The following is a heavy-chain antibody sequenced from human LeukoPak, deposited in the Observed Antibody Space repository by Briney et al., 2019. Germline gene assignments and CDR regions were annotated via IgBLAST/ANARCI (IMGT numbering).Heavy chain of an antibody. CDR2: INHSGST. D-gene: IGHD2-15*01. Sequence: PSETLSLTCAVYGGSFSGYYWNWIRQPPGKGLEWIGEINHSGSTNYNPSLKSRVTISVDTSKNQFSLKLSSVTAADTAVYYCARRVVVVAATPLRYFDYWGQGTLVTVSS. CDR1: GGSFSGYY. J-gene: IGHJ4*02. CDR3: ARRVVVVAATPLRYFDY. V-gene: IGHV4-34*01.